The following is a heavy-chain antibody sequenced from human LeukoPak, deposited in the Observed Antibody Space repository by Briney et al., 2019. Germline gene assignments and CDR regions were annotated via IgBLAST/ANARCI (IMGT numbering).Heavy chain of an antibody. CDR2: MNPNSGNT. D-gene: IGHD3-22*01. Sequence: ASVKVSCKASGYTFTSYDINWVRQATGQGLEWIGWMNPNSGNTGYAQKFQGRFTMTRNTSISTAYMELSSLRSEDTAVYYCARLTYYYDSSGYYLGPGAFDIWGQGTMVTVSS. CDR1: GYTFTSYD. V-gene: IGHV1-8*01. J-gene: IGHJ3*02. CDR3: ARLTYYYDSSGYYLGPGAFDI.